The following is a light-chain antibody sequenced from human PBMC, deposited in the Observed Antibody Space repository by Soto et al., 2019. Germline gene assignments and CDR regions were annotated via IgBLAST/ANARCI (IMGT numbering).Light chain of an antibody. J-gene: IGKJ1*01. Sequence: DIQMTQSPSSLSASAGDRVTITCRASQSISGYLNWYQQKPGKVPKLLIYAASTLQSGVPSRFSGSGSGTDFTLTLSCLQAEDSATYYCQQSFIDPWTFGQGNKVDIK. CDR1: QSISGY. CDR3: QQSFIDPWT. V-gene: IGKV1-39*01. CDR2: AAS.